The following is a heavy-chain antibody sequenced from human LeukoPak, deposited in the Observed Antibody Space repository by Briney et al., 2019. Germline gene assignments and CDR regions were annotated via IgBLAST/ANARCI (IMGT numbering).Heavy chain of an antibody. J-gene: IGHJ4*02. V-gene: IGHV3-20*04. CDR1: GFTFDDYG. CDR3: ARVNYYDSSGYPSGLVDY. D-gene: IGHD3-22*01. CDR2: INWNGGST. Sequence: GGSLRLSCAASGFTFDDYGMSWVRQAPGKGLEWVSGINWNGGSTGYADSVKGRFTISRDNAKNSLYLQMNSLRAEDTALYYCARVNYYDSSGYPSGLVDYWGQGTLVTVSS.